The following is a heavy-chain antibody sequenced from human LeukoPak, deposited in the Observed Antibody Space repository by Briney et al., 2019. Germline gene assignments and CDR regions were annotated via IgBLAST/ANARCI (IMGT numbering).Heavy chain of an antibody. Sequence: SQTLSLTCAISGDSVSSNSAAWNWIRQSPSRGLEWLGRTYYRSKWYNDYAVSVKSRITINPDTSKNQFSLQLNSVTPEDTAVYYCARDADYYDSSGPFPIVAFDIWGQGTMVTVPS. CDR3: ARDADYYDSSGPFPIVAFDI. V-gene: IGHV6-1*01. J-gene: IGHJ3*02. CDR1: GDSVSSNSAA. CDR2: TYYRSKWYN. D-gene: IGHD3-22*01.